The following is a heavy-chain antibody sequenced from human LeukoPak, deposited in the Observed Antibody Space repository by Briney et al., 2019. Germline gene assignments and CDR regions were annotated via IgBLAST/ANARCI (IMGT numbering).Heavy chain of an antibody. CDR2: INPNSGGT. J-gene: IGHJ3*02. Sequence: ASVKVSCKASGYTFTGYYMHWVRQAPGQRLEWMGWINPNSGGTNYAQKFQGRVTMTRDTSISTAYMELSRLRSDDTAVYYCACHRDYYGSGSYLAFDIWGQGTMVTVSS. D-gene: IGHD3-10*01. CDR1: GYTFTGYY. CDR3: ACHRDYYGSGSYLAFDI. V-gene: IGHV1-2*02.